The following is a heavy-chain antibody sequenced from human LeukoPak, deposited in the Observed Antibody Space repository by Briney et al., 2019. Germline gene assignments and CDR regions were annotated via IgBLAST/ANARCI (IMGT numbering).Heavy chain of an antibody. CDR3: ARDPPLGSCSTISCPHLDY. CDR1: GFTFSRYS. CDR2: ISSSSSFI. D-gene: IGHD2-2*01. V-gene: IGHV3-21*01. J-gene: IGHJ4*02. Sequence: GGSLRLSCAASGFTFSRYSMNWVRQTPGKGLEWVSSISSSSSFIYYADSVKGRFTISRDNAKNSLYLQMNSLRAEDTAVYYCARDPPLGSCSTISCPHLDYWGQGALVTVSS.